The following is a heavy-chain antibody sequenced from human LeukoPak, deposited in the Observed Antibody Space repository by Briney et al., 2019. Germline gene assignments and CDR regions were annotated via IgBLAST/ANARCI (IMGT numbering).Heavy chain of an antibody. Sequence: VGSLRLSCAASGFTFSSYSMNWVRQAPGKGLEWVSSISRSSSYIYYADSVKGRFTISRDNAKNSLYLQMNSLRAEDTAVYYCARDRKTSISGMDVWGKGTTVTVSS. CDR3: ARDRKTSISGMDV. J-gene: IGHJ6*03. D-gene: IGHD6-6*01. CDR1: GFTFSSYS. V-gene: IGHV3-21*01. CDR2: ISRSSSYI.